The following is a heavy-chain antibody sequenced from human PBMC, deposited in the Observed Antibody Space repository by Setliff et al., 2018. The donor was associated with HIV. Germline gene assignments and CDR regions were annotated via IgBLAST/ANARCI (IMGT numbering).Heavy chain of an antibody. CDR3: TRRDVTTGMDS. Sequence: SETLSLTCTVSGDSITSNDDYWGWIRQPPGKGLQWIGIVHYNGRAYYDPSLKSRVSISVDSSQTHFSLRLRSVTASDSAVYYCTRRDVTTGMDSWGPGILVTVSS. V-gene: IGHV4-39*02. D-gene: IGHD4-17*01. CDR2: VHYNGRA. CDR1: GDSITSNDDY. J-gene: IGHJ4*02.